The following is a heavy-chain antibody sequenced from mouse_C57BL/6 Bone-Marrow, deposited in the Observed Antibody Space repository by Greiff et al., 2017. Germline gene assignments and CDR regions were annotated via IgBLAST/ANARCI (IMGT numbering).Heavy chain of an antibody. V-gene: IGHV3-6*01. CDR3: ARAVLSWFAY. J-gene: IGHJ3*01. CDR1: GYSITSGYY. CDR2: ISYDGSN. Sequence: EVKLVESGPGLVKPSQSLSLTCSVTGYSITSGYYWNWIRQFPGNKLEWMGYISYDGSNNYNPSLKNRISITRDTSKNQFFLKLNSVTTEDTATYYCARAVLSWFAYWGQGTLVTVSA.